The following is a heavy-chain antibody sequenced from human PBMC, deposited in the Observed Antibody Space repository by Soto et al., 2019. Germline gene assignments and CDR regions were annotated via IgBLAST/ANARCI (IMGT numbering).Heavy chain of an antibody. J-gene: IGHJ4*02. CDR3: ATRRGGSYFDRSGFDY. Sequence: SETLSLTCTVSGGSISSSSYYWGWIRQPPGKGLEWIGSIYYSGSTYYNPSLKSRVTISVDTSKNQFSLKLSSVTAADTAVYYFATRRGGSYFDRSGFDYWGQGTLVTVS. CDR1: GGSISSSSYY. CDR2: IYYSGST. D-gene: IGHD1-26*01. V-gene: IGHV4-39*01.